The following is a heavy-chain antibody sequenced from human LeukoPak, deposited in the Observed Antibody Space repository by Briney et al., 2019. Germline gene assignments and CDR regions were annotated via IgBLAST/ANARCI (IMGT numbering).Heavy chain of an antibody. CDR1: GYTFTSYY. Sequence: ASVKVSCKASGYTFTSYYMHWVGQAPGQGLEWMGIINPSGGSTSYAQKFHGRVTMTRDTSRSTVYMELSSLRPEDTAVYYCARSDRCIDYWGQGTLVTVSS. CDR2: INPSGGST. D-gene: IGHD3-16*02. CDR3: ARSDRCIDY. V-gene: IGHV1-46*01. J-gene: IGHJ4*02.